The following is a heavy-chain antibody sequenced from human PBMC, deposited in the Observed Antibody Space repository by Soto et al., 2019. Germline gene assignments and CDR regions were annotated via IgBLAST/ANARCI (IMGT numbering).Heavy chain of an antibody. V-gene: IGHV1-18*01. CDR3: AREDYYDSSGYYGYFDY. J-gene: IGHJ4*02. Sequence: QVQLVQSGAEVKKPGASVKVSCKASGYTFTSYGISWVRQAPGQGLEWMGWISAYNGNTNYAQKLQGRVTMTTDTSKSTAYMELRSLRSDDTAVYYCAREDYYDSSGYYGYFDYWGQGTLVTVSS. CDR2: ISAYNGNT. D-gene: IGHD3-22*01. CDR1: GYTFTSYG.